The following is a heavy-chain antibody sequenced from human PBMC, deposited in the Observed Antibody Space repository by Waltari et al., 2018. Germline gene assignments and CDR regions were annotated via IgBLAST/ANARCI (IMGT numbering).Heavy chain of an antibody. CDR2: IHYSGSA. CDR1: GGSISSRSYY. V-gene: IGHV4-39*07. Sequence: QLQLPESGPGLVKPSETLSLTCTVSGGSISSRSYYWGWIRQPPGKGLAWIGSIHYSGSAFYNPSLKSRVTIAVDTSKNQFALKLRSVTAADTAVDYCARGYCSSTSPGWFDPWGQGTLVTVSS. J-gene: IGHJ5*02. D-gene: IGHD2-2*01. CDR3: ARGYCSSTSPGWFDP.